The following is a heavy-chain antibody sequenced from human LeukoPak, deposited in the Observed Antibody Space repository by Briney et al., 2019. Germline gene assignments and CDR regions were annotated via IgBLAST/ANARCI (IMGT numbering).Heavy chain of an antibody. CDR1: GGTFSSYA. D-gene: IGHD3-10*01. CDR3: ASPRGSPGNAFDI. CDR2: IIPIFGTA. V-gene: IGHV1-69*13. Sequence: SVKVSCKASGGTFSSYAISWVRQAPGQGLEWMGGIIPIFGTANYAQKFQGRVTITADESTSTAYMELSSLRSEDTAVYYCASPRGSPGNAFDIWGQGTMVTVSS. J-gene: IGHJ3*02.